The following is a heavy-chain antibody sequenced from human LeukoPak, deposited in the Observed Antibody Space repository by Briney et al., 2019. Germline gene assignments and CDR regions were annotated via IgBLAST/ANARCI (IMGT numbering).Heavy chain of an antibody. Sequence: PSETLSLTCAVSGGSISSGGYSWSWIRQPPGKGLEWIGYIYHSGSTYYNPSLKSRVTISVDRSKNQFSLKLSSVTAADTAVYYCARGATYYYGSGSYSPFDYWGQGTLVTVSS. CDR3: ARGATYYYGSGSYSPFDY. CDR1: GGSISSGGYS. V-gene: IGHV4-30-2*01. CDR2: IYHSGST. J-gene: IGHJ4*02. D-gene: IGHD3-10*01.